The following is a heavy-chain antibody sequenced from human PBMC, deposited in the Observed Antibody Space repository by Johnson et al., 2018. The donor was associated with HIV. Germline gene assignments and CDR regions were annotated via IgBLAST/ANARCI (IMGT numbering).Heavy chain of an antibody. CDR2: ISGDGSST. CDR1: GFTISTFW. Sequence: VQLVESGGALVQPGGSLRLSCEVSGFTISTFWMHWVRQVPGQGLMWVSRISGDGSSTSYADSVKGRFTISRDNAKNSLYLQMNSLRAEDTAVYYCARESLPGYSSSNDAFDIWGQGTMVTVSS. V-gene: IGHV3-74*01. CDR3: ARESLPGYSSSNDAFDI. J-gene: IGHJ3*02. D-gene: IGHD6-13*01.